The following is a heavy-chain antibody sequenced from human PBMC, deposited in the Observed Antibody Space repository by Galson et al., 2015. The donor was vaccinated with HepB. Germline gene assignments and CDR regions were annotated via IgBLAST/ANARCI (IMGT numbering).Heavy chain of an antibody. Sequence: SLRLSCAASGFTFSNYAMHWVRQAPGKGLEWVAVISYDGSNKYYADSVKGRFTISRDNSKNTLYLQMNSLRAEDTAVYYCARSQYYDILGGMDVWGQGTTVTVSS. D-gene: IGHD3-9*01. CDR2: ISYDGSNK. CDR1: GFTFSNYA. CDR3: ARSQYYDILGGMDV. V-gene: IGHV3-30-3*01. J-gene: IGHJ6*02.